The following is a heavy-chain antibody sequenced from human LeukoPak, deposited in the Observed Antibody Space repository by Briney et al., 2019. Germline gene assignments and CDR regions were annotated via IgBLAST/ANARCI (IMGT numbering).Heavy chain of an antibody. CDR1: GGSISSYY. CDR3: ARFYYGSGSPPLDY. CDR2: IYYSGST. V-gene: IGHV4-59*08. D-gene: IGHD3-10*01. Sequence: SETLSLTCTVSGGSISSYYWGWIRQPPGKGLEWIGYIYYSGSTNYNPSLKSRVTISVDTSKNQFSLKLSSVTAADTAVYYCARFYYGSGSPPLDYWGQGTLVTVSS. J-gene: IGHJ4*02.